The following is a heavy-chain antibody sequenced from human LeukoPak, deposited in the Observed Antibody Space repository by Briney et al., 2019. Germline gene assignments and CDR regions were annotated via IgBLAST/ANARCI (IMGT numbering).Heavy chain of an antibody. V-gene: IGHV4-30-2*01. CDR2: IYHSGST. CDR3: ARSTWLLDK. CDR1: GGSISSGGYS. J-gene: IGHJ4*02. D-gene: IGHD3-22*01. Sequence: PSETLSLTCAVSGGSISSGGYSWSWIRQPPGKGLEWIGYIYHSGSTYYNPSLKSRVTISVDRSKNQFSLKLSSVTAADTAVYYCARSTWLLDKWGQGTLVTVSS.